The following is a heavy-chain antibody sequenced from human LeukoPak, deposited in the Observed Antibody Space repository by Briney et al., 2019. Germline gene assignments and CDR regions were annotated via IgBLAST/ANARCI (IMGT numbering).Heavy chain of an antibody. CDR2: IWYDGSNK. J-gene: IGHJ4*02. CDR3: ARDEKWLVESSDWDY. Sequence: QPGGSLRLSCAASGFTFSSYGMHWVRQAPGKGLEWVAVIWYDGSNKYYADSVKGRFTISRDNSKNTLYLQMNSLRAEDTAVYYCARDEKWLVESSDWDYWGQGTLVTVSS. V-gene: IGHV3-33*01. D-gene: IGHD6-19*01. CDR1: GFTFSSYG.